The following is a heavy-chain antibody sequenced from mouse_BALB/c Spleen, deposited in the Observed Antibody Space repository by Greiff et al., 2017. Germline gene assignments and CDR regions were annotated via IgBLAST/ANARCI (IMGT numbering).Heavy chain of an antibody. CDR2: IDPETGGT. D-gene: IGHD1-1*01. CDR1: GYTFTDYE. Sequence: QVQLQQSGAELVRPGASVTLSCKASGYTFTDYEMHWVKQTPVHGLEWIGAIDPETGGTAYNQKFKGKATLTADKSSSTAYMELRSLTSEDSAVYYCTRSCYYGYWGQGTTLTVSS. J-gene: IGHJ2*01. CDR3: TRSCYYGY. V-gene: IGHV1-15*01.